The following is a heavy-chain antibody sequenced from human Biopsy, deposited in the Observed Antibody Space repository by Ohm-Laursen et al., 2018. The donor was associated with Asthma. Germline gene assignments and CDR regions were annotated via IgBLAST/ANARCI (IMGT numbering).Heavy chain of an antibody. CDR1: RFTYE. CDR2: ISYDGSSI. Sequence: SLRLSCSASRFTYEMHWVRQAPGKGLEWVAVISYDGSSIYYADSVKGRFTISRDNAKNTLYLQMDSLRAEDTAVYYCAKARIHHFYDSSGYYQHDWGQGTLVTVSS. V-gene: IGHV3-30-3*01. CDR3: AKARIHHFYDSSGYYQHD. D-gene: IGHD3-22*01. J-gene: IGHJ4*02.